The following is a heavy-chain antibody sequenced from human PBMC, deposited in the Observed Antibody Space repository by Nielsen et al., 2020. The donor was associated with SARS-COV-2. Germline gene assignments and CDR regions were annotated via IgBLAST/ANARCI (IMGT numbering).Heavy chain of an antibody. CDR3: ARGAVAGTYYYYYYMDV. V-gene: IGHV1-69*13. CDR1: GGTFSSYA. J-gene: IGHJ6*03. Sequence: SVKVSCKASGGTFSSYAISWVRQAPGQGLEWMGGIIPIFGTANYAQKFQGRVTITADESTSTAYMELSSLRSEDTAVYYCARGAVAGTYYYYYYMDVWGRGTTVTVSS. CDR2: IIPIFGTA. D-gene: IGHD6-19*01.